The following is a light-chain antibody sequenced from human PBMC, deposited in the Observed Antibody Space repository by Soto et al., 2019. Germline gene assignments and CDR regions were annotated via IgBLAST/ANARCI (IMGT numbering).Light chain of an antibody. CDR2: AAS. J-gene: IGKJ4*01. CDR3: QQTYRTPLT. V-gene: IGKV1-39*01. Sequence: DIQMTQSPSTLPASVGDRFTITCRAGQYIGRYLNWYQQKPGKAPKLLIYAASSLHSGVPSRFSGSGSGTDFTLTISSLQPEDFATYSCQQTYRTPLTFGGGTKVDIK. CDR1: QYIGRY.